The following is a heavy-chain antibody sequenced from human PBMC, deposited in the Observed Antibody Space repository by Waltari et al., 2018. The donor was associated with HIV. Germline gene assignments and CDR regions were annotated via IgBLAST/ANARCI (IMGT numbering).Heavy chain of an antibody. V-gene: IGHV4-39*01. J-gene: IGHJ4*02. CDR3: ARSSSLNHPNFDY. CDR1: GGSIRNRNYY. Sequence: QLQLQESGPGLVKPSETLSLTCTVSGGSIRNRNYYWAWIRQPPGKGLEWIGSIYYSGSTYYNPSLKRRVTISVDMSKNQFSLKLSSVTAADTAVYYCARSSSLNHPNFDYWGQGTLVTVSS. CDR2: IYYSGST. D-gene: IGHD3-16*02.